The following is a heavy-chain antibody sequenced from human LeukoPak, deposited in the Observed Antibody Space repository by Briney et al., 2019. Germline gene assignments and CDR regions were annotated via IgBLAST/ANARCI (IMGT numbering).Heavy chain of an antibody. CDR2: INPNSGGT. CDR3: ARGTSWGHY. J-gene: IGHJ4*02. D-gene: IGHD3-16*01. V-gene: IGHV1-2*02. Sequence: ASVKVSCKASGYTFTGYYMHWVRQAPGQGLEWMGWINPNSGGTNYAQKFRGRVTITTDTSISTAYMDLSAVTSGDTAVYYCARGTSWGHYWGQGTLLTVSS. CDR1: GYTFTGYY.